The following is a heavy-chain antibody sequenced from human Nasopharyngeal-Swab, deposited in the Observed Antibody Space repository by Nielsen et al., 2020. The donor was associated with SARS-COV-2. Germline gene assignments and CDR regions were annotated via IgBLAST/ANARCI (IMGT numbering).Heavy chain of an antibody. CDR2: IFPGDSDT. CDR1: GYRFTDYW. Sequence: GESLKISCATSGYRFTDYWIAWVRQAPGKGLECMGTIFPGDSDTRYSPSFEGRVTISVDQSITTAYLHWTRLKASDTAKYYCAIGAAVGTLFHGIDVWGQGTMVTVSS. J-gene: IGHJ6*02. CDR3: AIGAAVGTLFHGIDV. V-gene: IGHV5-51*01. D-gene: IGHD1-26*01.